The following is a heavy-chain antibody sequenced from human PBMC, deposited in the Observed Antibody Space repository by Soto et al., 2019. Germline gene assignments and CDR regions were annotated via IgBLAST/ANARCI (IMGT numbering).Heavy chain of an antibody. CDR1: GFTFSSYA. V-gene: IGHV3-23*01. D-gene: IGHD1-26*01. CDR3: AKAGRGGSYPQEPQFDP. Sequence: HPGGSLRLSCAASGFTFSSYAMSWVCQAPGKGLEWVSAISGSGGSTFYADSVKGRFTISRDNSKNTLYLQMNSLRAEDTAVYYCAKAGRGGSYPQEPQFDPWGQGTQVTVSS. J-gene: IGHJ5*02. CDR2: ISGSGGST.